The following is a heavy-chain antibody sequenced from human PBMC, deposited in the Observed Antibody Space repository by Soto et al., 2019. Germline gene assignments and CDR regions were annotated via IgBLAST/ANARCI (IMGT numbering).Heavy chain of an antibody. Sequence: SETPSPTCTVSGASVTTGGYFWTWLRQHPGKGPEWIGYIHSRGSTSYNPSFQSRLSMSLDSSKNHFTLPLTSVTAADTAVYYCAVHRATEKVDSWGQGILVTV. V-gene: IGHV4-31*03. CDR1: GASVTTGGYF. CDR3: AVHRATEKVDS. CDR2: IHSRGST. J-gene: IGHJ4*02.